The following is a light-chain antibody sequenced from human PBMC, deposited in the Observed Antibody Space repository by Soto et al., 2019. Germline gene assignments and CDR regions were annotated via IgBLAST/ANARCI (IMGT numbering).Light chain of an antibody. J-gene: IGKJ3*01. Sequence: DIQMTQSPSSLSASVGDRVTITCRASQDIGDDLDWFQQKPGTAPKRLIYASSGLQSGAPARFSGSGSGTEFALTISNLYPEDFATYYCLQHNSLPFTFGPGTKVDVK. CDR1: QDIGDD. CDR2: ASS. V-gene: IGKV1-17*02. CDR3: LQHNSLPFT.